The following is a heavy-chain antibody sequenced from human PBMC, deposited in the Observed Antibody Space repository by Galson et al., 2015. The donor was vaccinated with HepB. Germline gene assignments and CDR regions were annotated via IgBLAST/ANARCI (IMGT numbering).Heavy chain of an antibody. D-gene: IGHD6-13*01. CDR2: INAGNGNT. CDR1: GYTFTSYA. J-gene: IGHJ2*01. CDR3: ARFLYPYSSSWYEADL. Sequence: SVKVSCKASGYTFTSYAMHWVRQAPGQRLEWMGWINAGNGNTKYSQKFQGRVTITRDTSASTAYMELSSLRSEDTAVYYCARFLYPYSSSWYEADLWGRGTLVTVSS. V-gene: IGHV1-3*01.